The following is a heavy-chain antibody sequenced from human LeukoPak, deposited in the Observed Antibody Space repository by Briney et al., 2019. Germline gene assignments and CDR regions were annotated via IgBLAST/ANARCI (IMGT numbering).Heavy chain of an antibody. V-gene: IGHV3-30-3*01. Sequence: GGSLRLSCAASGFTFSSYAMHWVRQAPGKGLEWVAVISYDGSNKYYADSVKGRFTISRDNSKNTLYLQMNSLRAEDTAVYYCARSLRYFDWTEDAFDIWGQGTMVTVSS. J-gene: IGHJ3*02. CDR3: ARSLRYFDWTEDAFDI. CDR2: ISYDGSNK. CDR1: GFTFSSYA. D-gene: IGHD3-9*01.